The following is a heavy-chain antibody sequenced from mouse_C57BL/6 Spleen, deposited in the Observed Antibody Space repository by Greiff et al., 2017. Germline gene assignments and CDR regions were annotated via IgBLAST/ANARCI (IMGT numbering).Heavy chain of an antibody. CDR3: ARADYSDYDEGNYYAMDY. CDR1: GYTFTSYW. D-gene: IGHD2-4*01. Sequence: VQLQQPGAELVKPGASVKMSCKASGYTFTSYWITWVKQRPGQGLEWIGDIYPGSGSTNYNEKFKSKATLTVDTSSSTAYMQLSSLTSEDSAVYYCARADYSDYDEGNYYAMDYWGQGTSVTVSS. V-gene: IGHV1-55*01. CDR2: IYPGSGST. J-gene: IGHJ4*01.